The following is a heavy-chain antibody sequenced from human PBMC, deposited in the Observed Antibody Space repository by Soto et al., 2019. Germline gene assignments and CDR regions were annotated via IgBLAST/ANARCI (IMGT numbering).Heavy chain of an antibody. D-gene: IGHD2-8*02. J-gene: IGHJ6*02. V-gene: IGHV3-21*01. CDR1: GFTFSNYN. CDR2: ITSAGSYI. CDR3: ARGILGGVRIVYGMDV. Sequence: EVQLVESGGGLVKPGGSLRLSCAASGFTFSNYNMNWVRQPPGKGREWVSSITSAGSYIYYAESLKGRVTISRDNATHSLFLQLNSLRAEDTALYFCARGILGGVRIVYGMDVWGQGTTVTVSS.